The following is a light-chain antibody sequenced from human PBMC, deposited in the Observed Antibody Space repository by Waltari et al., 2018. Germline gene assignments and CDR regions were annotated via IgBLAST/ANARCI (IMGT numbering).Light chain of an antibody. CDR1: SPNIGSNT. J-gene: IGLJ2*01. Sequence: QSVLTQPPSASGTPGQRVTIPCSGCSPNIGSNTVNWYQQPPGTAPKLLIYSNNQRPSGVPDRFSGSKSGTSASLAISGLQSEDEADYYCAAWDDSLNGVVFGGGTKLTVL. V-gene: IGLV1-44*01. CDR2: SNN. CDR3: AAWDDSLNGVV.